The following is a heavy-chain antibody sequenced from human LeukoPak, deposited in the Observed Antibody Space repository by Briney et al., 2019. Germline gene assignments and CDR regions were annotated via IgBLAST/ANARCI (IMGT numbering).Heavy chain of an antibody. CDR2: MNPNTGNA. CDR1: GYTFTNYN. D-gene: IGHD6-13*01. Sequence: GASVKVSCKASGYTFTNYNINWVRQATGQGLEWMGWMNPNTGNAGYAQKFQGRVTMTRNTSISTAYMDLSSLRSEDTAVYYCAKSIAAAGNYWGQGTLVTVSS. V-gene: IGHV1-8*01. J-gene: IGHJ4*02. CDR3: AKSIAAAGNY.